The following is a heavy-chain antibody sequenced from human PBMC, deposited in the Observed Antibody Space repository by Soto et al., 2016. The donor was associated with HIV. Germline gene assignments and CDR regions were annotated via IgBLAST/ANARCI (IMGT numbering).Heavy chain of an antibody. CDR2: IGSAGDI. Sequence: EVQLVESGGGLVQPGGSLRLPCAASGFMFSRYDMNWVRQSTRKGLEWVATIGSAGDIYYPDSVKGRFTISRESAKNSLYLQMKSLRAGDTAVYYCARGSMVRGVIDYFDYWGHGILVTVSS. J-gene: IGHJ4*01. CDR1: GFMFSRYD. D-gene: IGHD3-10*01. CDR3: ARGSMVRGVIDYFDY. V-gene: IGHV3-13*04.